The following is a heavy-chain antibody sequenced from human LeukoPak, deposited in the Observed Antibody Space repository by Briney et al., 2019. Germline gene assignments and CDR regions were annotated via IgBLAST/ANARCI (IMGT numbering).Heavy chain of an antibody. D-gene: IGHD5-12*01. V-gene: IGHV4-39*07. CDR2: ISHSGST. J-gene: IGHJ4*02. CDR3: AAQYSGYVRLDY. Sequence: SETLSLTCTASGDSISSGDDYWSWIRQPPGKGLEWIGEISHSGSTNYNPSLKSRVTISVDTSKNQFSLKLSSVTAADTAVYYCAAQYSGYVRLDYWGQGTLVTVSS. CDR1: GDSISSGDDY.